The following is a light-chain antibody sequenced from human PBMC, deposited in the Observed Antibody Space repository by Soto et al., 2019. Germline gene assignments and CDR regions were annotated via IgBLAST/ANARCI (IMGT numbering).Light chain of an antibody. CDR2: TAS. CDR3: QQSYSTPPT. CDR1: QYISNY. J-gene: IGKJ2*01. V-gene: IGKV1-39*01. Sequence: DIKMTQSPSSLSASVGDRVTITCRASQYISNYLNWYQQKSGTAPKLLIHTASTLQSGVPSSFSGSRSGPAFPLTISSVQTDDFAIFFCQQSYSTPPTFGQGITLESK.